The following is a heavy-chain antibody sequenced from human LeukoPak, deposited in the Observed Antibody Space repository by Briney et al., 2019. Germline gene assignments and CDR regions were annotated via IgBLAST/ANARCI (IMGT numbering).Heavy chain of an antibody. J-gene: IGHJ5*02. CDR1: GHNFTSYW. Sequence: GESLKISCNGSGHNFTSYWISWVRQLPGKGLGRMVRIDPSDSYTNYSPSFQGHVTISADKSISTAYLQWSSLKASDTAMYYCARLSSSNWFDPWGQGTLVTVSS. CDR3: ARLSSSNWFDP. V-gene: IGHV5-10-1*01. D-gene: IGHD6-19*01. CDR2: IDPSDSYT.